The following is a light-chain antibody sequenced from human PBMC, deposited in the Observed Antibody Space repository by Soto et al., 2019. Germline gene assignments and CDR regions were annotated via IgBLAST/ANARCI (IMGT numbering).Light chain of an antibody. J-gene: IGLJ2*01. Sequence: QSALTQPPSASGSPGQSVTISCTGTSSDIGGYNYVSWYQQHPGKAPKLMIYDVNKRPSGVPDRFSGSKSGNTASLTVSGLQAEDEADYYCSSYAGSNNFVLFSGGTKVTVL. CDR1: SSDIGGYNY. V-gene: IGLV2-8*01. CDR3: SSYAGSNNFVL. CDR2: DVN.